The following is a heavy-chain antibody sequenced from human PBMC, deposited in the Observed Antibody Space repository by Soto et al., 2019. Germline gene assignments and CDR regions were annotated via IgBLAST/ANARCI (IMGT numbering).Heavy chain of an antibody. CDR1: GFTVSSNY. V-gene: IGHV3-66*01. D-gene: IGHD3-3*01. J-gene: IGHJ4*02. Sequence: GGSLRLSCAASGFTVSSNYMSWVRQAPGKGLEWVSVIYSGGSTYYADSVKGRFTISRDNSKNTLYLQMNSLRAEDTAVYYCARVRGNDFWSGYYTSYYFDYWGQGTLVTVSS. CDR3: ARVRGNDFWSGYYTSYYFDY. CDR2: IYSGGST.